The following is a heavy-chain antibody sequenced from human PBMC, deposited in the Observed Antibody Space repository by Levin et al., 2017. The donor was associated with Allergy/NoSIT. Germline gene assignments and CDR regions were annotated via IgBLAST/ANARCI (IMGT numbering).Heavy chain of an antibody. Sequence: KSGGSLRLSCAASGFSFSDHYMSWIRQAPGKGLEWLSYISSSGRTIYYAESVKGRFTISRDNAKNSLYLQMNSLRAEDTAVYYCARAITMILGSWYFDLWGRGTLVTVSS. D-gene: IGHD3-22*01. CDR1: GFSFSDHY. J-gene: IGHJ2*01. CDR2: ISSSGRTI. V-gene: IGHV3-11*01. CDR3: ARAITMILGSWYFDL.